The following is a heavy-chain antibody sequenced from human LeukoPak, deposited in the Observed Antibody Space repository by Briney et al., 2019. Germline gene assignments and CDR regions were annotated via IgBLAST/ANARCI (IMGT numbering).Heavy chain of an antibody. J-gene: IGHJ4*02. CDR3: ARDKGYNSAY. V-gene: IGHV3-7*01. Sequence: GGSLRLSCAASGFTFSSYWMTWVRQTPGKGLEWVANIRMDGGEQYYMDSVEGRFTISRDNTKNSLYLQMYSLRPEDTAVYYCARDKGYNSAYWGRGTLVTVSS. CDR1: GFTFSSYW. CDR2: IRMDGGEQ. D-gene: IGHD5-24*01.